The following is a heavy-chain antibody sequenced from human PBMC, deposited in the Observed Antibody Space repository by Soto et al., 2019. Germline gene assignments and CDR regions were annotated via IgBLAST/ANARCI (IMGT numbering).Heavy chain of an antibody. CDR2: IIAIFGTA. CDR1: GGTFSSYA. V-gene: IGHV1-69*05. Sequence: SVKVSCKASGGTFSSYAISWVRQAPGQGLELMGWIIAIFGTANYAQKLQGRVTMTTDTSTSTAYMELRSLRSDDTAVYYCARVLGGIAAAGSYYYYGMDVWGQGTTVTVSS. D-gene: IGHD6-13*01. CDR3: ARVLGGIAAAGSYYYYGMDV. J-gene: IGHJ6*02.